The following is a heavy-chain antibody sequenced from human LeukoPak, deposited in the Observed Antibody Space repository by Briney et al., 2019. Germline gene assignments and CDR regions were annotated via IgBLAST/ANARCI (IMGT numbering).Heavy chain of an antibody. CDR2: IKQDGSEK. V-gene: IGHV3-7*01. D-gene: IGHD2-2*01. CDR1: GFTFSSYW. CDR3: ARDWGDIVVVPAADAFDI. J-gene: IGHJ3*02. Sequence: GGSLRLSCAASGFTFSSYWMSWVRQAPGKGLEWVANIKQDGSEKYYVDSVKGRFTISRDNAKNSLYLQMNSLRAEDTAVYYCARDWGDIVVVPAADAFDIWGQGTMVTVPS.